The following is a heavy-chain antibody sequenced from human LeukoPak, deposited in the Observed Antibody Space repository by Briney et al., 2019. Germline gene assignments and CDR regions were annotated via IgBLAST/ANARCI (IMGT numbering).Heavy chain of an antibody. CDR2: IYYSGST. D-gene: IGHD5-12*01. V-gene: IGHV4-39*07. CDR1: GGSISSSSYY. Sequence: PSETLSLTCTVSGGSISSSSYYWGWIRQPPGKGLEWIGSIYYSGSTYYNPSLKSRVTISVDTSKNQFSLKLSSVTAADTAVYYCARGGYSGYVGFDPWGQGTLVTVSS. CDR3: ARGGYSGYVGFDP. J-gene: IGHJ5*02.